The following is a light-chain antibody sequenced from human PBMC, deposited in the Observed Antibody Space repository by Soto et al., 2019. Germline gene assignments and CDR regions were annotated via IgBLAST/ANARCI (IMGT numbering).Light chain of an antibody. CDR2: AAS. Sequence: DIQMTQSPSSLSASVGDRVTITCRASQSISSYLNWYQQKPGQAPKLLIYAASSLQSWVPSRFRGRGSGPDFTLTISSLQTEEFATYYCQQSYSTLLTFGGGTKVEIK. V-gene: IGKV1-39*01. CDR1: QSISSY. J-gene: IGKJ4*01. CDR3: QQSYSTLLT.